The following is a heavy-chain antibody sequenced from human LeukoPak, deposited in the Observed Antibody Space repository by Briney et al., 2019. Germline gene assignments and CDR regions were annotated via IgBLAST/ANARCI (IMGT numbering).Heavy chain of an antibody. CDR2: IYHSGTT. CDR3: ARKENVYYYFDY. CDR1: GGSISSSNW. Sequence: SETLSLTCAVSGGSISSSNWWSWVRQPPGKGVEWIGYIYHSGTTYYNPSLQSRVTMSVDTSKNQFSLKLSSVTAVDTAVYYCARKENVYYYFDYWGQGTLVTVSS. V-gene: IGHV4-4*02. D-gene: IGHD3-10*01. J-gene: IGHJ4*02.